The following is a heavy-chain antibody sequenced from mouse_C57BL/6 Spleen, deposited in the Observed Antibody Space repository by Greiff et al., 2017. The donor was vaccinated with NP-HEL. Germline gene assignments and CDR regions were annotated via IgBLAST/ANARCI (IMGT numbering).Heavy chain of an antibody. CDR2: IYPGDGDT. CDR3: ARDYYGSSTGYYAMDY. J-gene: IGHJ4*01. V-gene: IGHV1-82*01. D-gene: IGHD1-1*01. Sequence: VHLVESGPELVKPGASVKISCKASGYAFSSSWMNWVKQRPGKGLEWIGGIYPGDGDTNYNGKFKGKATLTADKSSSTAYMQLSSLTSEDSAVYFCARDYYGSSTGYYAMDYWGQGTSVTVSS. CDR1: GYAFSSSW.